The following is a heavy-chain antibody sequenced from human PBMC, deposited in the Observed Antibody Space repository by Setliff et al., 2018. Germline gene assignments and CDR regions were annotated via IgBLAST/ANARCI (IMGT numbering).Heavy chain of an antibody. J-gene: IGHJ4*02. D-gene: IGHD3-10*01. Sequence: LSLTCTVSGDSINSRTNYWSWIRQSAGRGLEWIGHFHTGGATDYNLSLKSRVTISLDSSKNQFSLRLGSVTAADAAVYFCARESATIGEFPLYYFDKWGQGIPVTVSS. CDR1: GDSINSRTNY. CDR3: ARESATIGEFPLYYFDK. V-gene: IGHV4-61*09. CDR2: FHTGGAT.